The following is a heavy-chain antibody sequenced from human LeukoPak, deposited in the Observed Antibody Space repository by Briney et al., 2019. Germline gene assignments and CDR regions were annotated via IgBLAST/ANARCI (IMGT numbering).Heavy chain of an antibody. CDR3: ARAVAANYFDY. CDR1: GGSFSGYY. Sequence: SETLSLTCAVFGGSFSGYYWSWIRQPPGKGLEWIGEINHSGSINYNSSLKSRVTISVDTSKNQFSLKLSSVTAADTAVYYCARAVAANYFDYWGQGTLVTVSS. CDR2: INHSGSI. V-gene: IGHV4-34*01. J-gene: IGHJ4*02. D-gene: IGHD6-19*01.